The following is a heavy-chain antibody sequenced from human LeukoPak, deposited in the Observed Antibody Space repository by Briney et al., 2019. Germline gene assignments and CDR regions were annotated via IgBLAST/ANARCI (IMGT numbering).Heavy chain of an antibody. J-gene: IGHJ4*02. CDR1: GYTFTSYD. V-gene: IGHV1-8*01. CDR2: MNPNSGNT. Sequence: ASVKVSCKASGYTFTSYDINWVRQATGQGLEWMGWMNPNSGNTGYAQKFQGRVTMTRDTSISTAYMELSRLRSDDTAVYYCAILSITGTSDYWGQGTLVTVSS. D-gene: IGHD1-20*01. CDR3: AILSITGTSDY.